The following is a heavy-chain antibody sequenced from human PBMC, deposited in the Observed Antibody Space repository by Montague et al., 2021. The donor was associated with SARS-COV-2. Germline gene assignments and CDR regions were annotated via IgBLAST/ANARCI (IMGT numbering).Heavy chain of an antibody. V-gene: IGHV4-59*13. J-gene: IGHJ4*02. CDR2: VNSSGSA. D-gene: IGHD6-19*01. CDR3: ARVRYSGGWTFDY. CDR1: SGSISSYY. Sequence: SETLSLTCTVSSGSISSYYWSWIRQPPGKGLEWIGFVNSSGSANYNPSLEGRVTMSVDTSKNQFTLKLIFVTAAATAVYYCARVRYSGGWTFDYWGQGTLVTVSS.